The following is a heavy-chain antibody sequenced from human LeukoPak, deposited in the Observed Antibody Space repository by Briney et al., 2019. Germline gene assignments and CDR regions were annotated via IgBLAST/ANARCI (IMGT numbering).Heavy chain of an antibody. Sequence: PSETLSLTCTVSGYSISSSSYYWSWIRQPAGKGLEWIGRIYTSGSTNYNPSLKSRVTISVDTSKNQFSLKLTSVTAADTAVYYCARDGYCSGGSCYDYYYMDVWGRGTTVTISS. CDR2: IYTSGST. CDR1: GYSISSSSYY. V-gene: IGHV4-61*02. J-gene: IGHJ6*03. D-gene: IGHD2-15*01. CDR3: ARDGYCSGGSCYDYYYMDV.